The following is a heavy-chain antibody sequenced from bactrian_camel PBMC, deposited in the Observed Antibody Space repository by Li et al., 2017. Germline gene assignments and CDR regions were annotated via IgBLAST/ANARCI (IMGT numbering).Heavy chain of an antibody. CDR2: LYTGGGSP. CDR3: AADPRWWFVPRTDLKY. Sequence: DVQLVESGGGSVGVGGSLTLSCAASGYLDSRYCMGWFREVPGKAREGVASLYTGGGSPYYADSVKGRFTISKDNAKNTLYLQMNSLQPEDTAMYYCAADPRWWFVPRTDLKYWGQGTQVTVS. D-gene: IGHD2*01. V-gene: IGHV3S40*01. J-gene: IGHJ4*01. CDR1: GYLDSRYC.